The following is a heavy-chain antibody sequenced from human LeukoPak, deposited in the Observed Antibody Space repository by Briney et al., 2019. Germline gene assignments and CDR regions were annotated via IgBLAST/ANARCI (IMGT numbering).Heavy chain of an antibody. CDR3: TRMVWRSRPFDY. J-gene: IGHJ4*02. CDR1: GFTFSDYY. Sequence: SGGSLRLSCAASGFTFSDYYMSWIRQAPGKGLEWVSYISSSGSTIYYADSVKGRFTISRDNAKNSLYLQMNSLRAEDTAVYYCTRMVWRSRPFDYWGQGTLVTVSS. CDR2: ISSSGSTI. D-gene: IGHD2-2*01. V-gene: IGHV3-11*04.